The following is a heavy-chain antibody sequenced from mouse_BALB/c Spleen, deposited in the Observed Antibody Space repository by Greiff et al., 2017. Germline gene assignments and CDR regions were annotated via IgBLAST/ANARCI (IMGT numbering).Heavy chain of an antibody. Sequence: EVHLVESGGGLVQPGGSRKLSCAASGFTFSSFGMHWVRQAPEKGLEWVAYISSGSSTIYYAHTVKGRFTISRDNPKNTLFLQMTSLRSEDTAVYYCARELGRGYFDYWGQGTTLTVSS. J-gene: IGHJ2*01. V-gene: IGHV5-17*02. CDR2: ISSGSSTI. CDR3: ARELGRGYFDY. CDR1: GFTFSSFG. D-gene: IGHD4-1*01.